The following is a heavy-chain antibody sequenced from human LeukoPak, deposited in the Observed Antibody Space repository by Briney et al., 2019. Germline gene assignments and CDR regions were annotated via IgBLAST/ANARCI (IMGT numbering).Heavy chain of an antibody. V-gene: IGHV3-30*03. CDR1: GFTFSSYG. CDR2: ISYDGSNK. J-gene: IGHJ4*02. CDR3: ARGRYYFDY. Sequence: GRSLRLSCAASGFTFSSYGMHWVRQAPGKGLEWVAVISYDGSNKYYADSVKGRFTISRDSSKNTLYLQMNSLRAEDTAVYYCARGRYYFDYWGQGTLVTVSS.